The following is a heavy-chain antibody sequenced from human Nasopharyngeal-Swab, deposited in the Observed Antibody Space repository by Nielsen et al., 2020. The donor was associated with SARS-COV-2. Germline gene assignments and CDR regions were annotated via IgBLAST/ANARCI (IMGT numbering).Heavy chain of an antibody. CDR3: ARGPITLRWWFDP. Sequence: SETPSLTFTVSGASLSSYYWSWIRQSAGKRLEWIGRVYSNGSPNYNPSLTSRVTMSADTSKNQFSLKLTSVTAADTAVYYCARGPITLRWWFDPWGQGTLVTVSS. CDR1: GASLSSYY. V-gene: IGHV4-4*07. D-gene: IGHD2-21*01. CDR2: VYSNGSP. J-gene: IGHJ5*01.